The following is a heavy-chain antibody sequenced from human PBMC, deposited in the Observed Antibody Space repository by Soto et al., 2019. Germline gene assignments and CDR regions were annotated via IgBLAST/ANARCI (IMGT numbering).Heavy chain of an antibody. V-gene: IGHV1-2*04. Sequence: ASVKVSCKASGYTFTGYYMHWVRQAPGQGLEWMGWINPNSGGTNYAQKFQGWVTMTRDTCISTAYMELSRLRSDDTAVYYCARDTSDTAKHYAMDVWGQGTTVTVSS. CDR1: GYTFTGYY. J-gene: IGHJ6*02. CDR3: ARDTSDTAKHYAMDV. D-gene: IGHD5-18*01. CDR2: INPNSGGT.